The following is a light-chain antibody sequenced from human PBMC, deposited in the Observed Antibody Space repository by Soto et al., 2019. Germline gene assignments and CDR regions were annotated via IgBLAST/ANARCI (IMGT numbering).Light chain of an antibody. Sequence: VLTASPGPLSLSPGERATLSCRASQSVSSSYLAWYQQKPGQAPRLLIYGASSRATGIPDRFSGSGSGTDFTLTISRLEPEDFAVYYCQQYGSAPGTCGQGTKGE. J-gene: IGKJ1*01. CDR1: QSVSSSY. CDR3: QQYGSAPGT. CDR2: GAS. V-gene: IGKV3-20*01.